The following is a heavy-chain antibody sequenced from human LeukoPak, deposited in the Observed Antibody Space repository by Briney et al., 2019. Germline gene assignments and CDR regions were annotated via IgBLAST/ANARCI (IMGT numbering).Heavy chain of an antibody. V-gene: IGHV4-59*08. Sequence: PSETLSLTCSVSGASISSHYWSWIRQPPGKGLEWIGSMHYSGSTNYSPSLRSRVSISVDTSKNQFSLKLSSVTAADTAVYHCARWYNSSSGCFDYWGQGTLVTVSS. CDR3: ARWYNSSSGCFDY. CDR1: GASISSHY. D-gene: IGHD6-6*01. J-gene: IGHJ4*02. CDR2: MHYSGST.